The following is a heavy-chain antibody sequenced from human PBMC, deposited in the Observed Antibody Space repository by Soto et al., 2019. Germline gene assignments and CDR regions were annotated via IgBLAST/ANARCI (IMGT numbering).Heavy chain of an antibody. CDR2: IIPVFGTV. D-gene: IGHD3-16*01. Sequence: QVKLVQSGAEVKKPGSSVKVSCKACGGTFGNSAISWVRQDPGQGLEWMGGIIPVFGTVNYAQKFEGRVTITADESTSTVFMEMSRLTSEDTAVYYCAKVMAAAGYDSWGQGTLVTVSS. CDR1: GGTFGNSA. V-gene: IGHV1-69*01. CDR3: AKVMAAAGYDS. J-gene: IGHJ4*02.